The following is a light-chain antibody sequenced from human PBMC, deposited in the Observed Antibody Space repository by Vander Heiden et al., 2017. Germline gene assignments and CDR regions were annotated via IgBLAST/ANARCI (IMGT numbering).Light chain of an antibody. J-gene: IGLJ2*01. CDR3: AAWDDTLNGVV. CDR1: SSTIGSYT. Sequence: QSVLTQPPSASGTPGQRVTISCSGSSSTIGSYTVNWYQHLPGTGPKLLIYTNNQRPSGVPDRFSGSKSGTSASLAISGLQSEDEADYHCAAWDDTLNGVVFGGGTKLSVL. V-gene: IGLV1-44*01. CDR2: TNN.